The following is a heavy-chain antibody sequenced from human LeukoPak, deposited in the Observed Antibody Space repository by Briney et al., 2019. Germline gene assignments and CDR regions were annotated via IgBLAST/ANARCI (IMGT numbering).Heavy chain of an antibody. Sequence: PGGSLRLSCAASGFTFSNYGMHWVRQAPGKGLEWVAVIWYDGRNKYYADSVKGRFTISRDNSKNTLYLQMNSLRAEDTAVYYCAKEAGYCSGGSCRTGGYYFDYWGQGTLVTVSS. V-gene: IGHV3-30*02. CDR3: AKEAGYCSGGSCRTGGYYFDY. CDR1: GFTFSNYG. J-gene: IGHJ4*02. CDR2: IWYDGRNK. D-gene: IGHD2-15*01.